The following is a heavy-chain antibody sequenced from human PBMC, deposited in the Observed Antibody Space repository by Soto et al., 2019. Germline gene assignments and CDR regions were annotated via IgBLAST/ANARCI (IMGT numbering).Heavy chain of an antibody. CDR1: GYTLTELS. CDR3: ARDRVVPAAPYYYYGMDV. CDR2: FDPEDGET. D-gene: IGHD2-2*01. J-gene: IGHJ6*02. Sequence: ASVKVSCKVSGYTLTELSMHWVRQAPGKGLEWMGGFDPEDGETNYAQKLQGRVTMTTDTSTSTAYMELRSLRSDDTAVYYCARDRVVPAAPYYYYGMDVWGQGTTVTVSS. V-gene: IGHV1-24*01.